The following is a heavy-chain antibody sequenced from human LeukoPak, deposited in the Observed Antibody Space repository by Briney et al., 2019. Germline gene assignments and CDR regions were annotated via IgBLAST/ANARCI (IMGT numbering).Heavy chain of an antibody. J-gene: IGHJ6*02. V-gene: IGHV4-34*01. CDR3: ARSRIAKIVVVHSFSYGMDV. CDR1: GVTFTDYF. CDR2: INDYTGDA. D-gene: IGHD3-22*01. Sequence: SENLSLTCTVFGVTFTDYFWTWIRYSPGKGLEWIGEINDYTGDAKYNPSLNSRVSISLEKSKNQLSLELRSVTAADTAVYYCARSRIAKIVVVHSFSYGMDVWGQGTTVTVSS.